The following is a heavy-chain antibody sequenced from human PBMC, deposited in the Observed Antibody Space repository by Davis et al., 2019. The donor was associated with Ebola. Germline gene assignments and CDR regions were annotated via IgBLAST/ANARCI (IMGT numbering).Heavy chain of an antibody. CDR3: ATDPYGGNPQSADY. D-gene: IGHD3-16*01. J-gene: IGHJ4*02. Sequence: GGSLRLSCAASGFIFSSHSMNWVRQAPGKGLEWVSSISSSSGYIKYAESVKGRFTISRDNSKNTLFLQMNSLRADDTAVYYCATDPYGGNPQSADYWGQGSLVTVSS. CDR1: GFIFSSHS. CDR2: ISSSSGYI. V-gene: IGHV3-21*06.